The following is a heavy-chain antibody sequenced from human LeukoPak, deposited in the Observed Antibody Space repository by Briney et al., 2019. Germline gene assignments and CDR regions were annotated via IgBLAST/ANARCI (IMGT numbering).Heavy chain of an antibody. J-gene: IGHJ4*02. D-gene: IGHD2-2*01. V-gene: IGHV3-23*01. CDR3: ASGGVYCSSTSCYYSPFDY. CDR1: GITFSSYA. CDR2: ISPSGGST. Sequence: GGSLRLSCAASGITFSSYAMSWVRQAPGKGLDWVSTISPSGGSTYYADSVKGRFTISRDNSKNTLYLQMNSLRAEDTAVYYCASGGVYCSSTSCYYSPFDYWGQGTLVTVSS.